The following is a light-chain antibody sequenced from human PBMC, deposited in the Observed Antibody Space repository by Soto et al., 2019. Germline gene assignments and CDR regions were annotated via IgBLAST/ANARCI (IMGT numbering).Light chain of an antibody. V-gene: IGKV3-20*01. CDR1: QSVSSSY. CDR2: GVS. CDR3: QQYGSSPLT. J-gene: IGKJ4*01. Sequence: LSPGERATLSCRASQSVSSSYLAWYQQKPGQAPRLLIYGVSSRATGIPDRFSGSGSGTDFTLTISRLEPEDFAVYYCQQYGSSPLTFGGGTKVDIK.